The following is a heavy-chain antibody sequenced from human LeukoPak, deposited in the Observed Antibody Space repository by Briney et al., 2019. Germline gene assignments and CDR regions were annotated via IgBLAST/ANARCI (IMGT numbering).Heavy chain of an antibody. V-gene: IGHV3-23*01. CDR3: AKASAGSGRALYYYGMDV. CDR1: GFPFSSHA. J-gene: IGHJ6*04. Sequence: GGSLRLSCAASGFPFSSHAMTWVRQAPGKGLEWVSAISGSDGSTYYADSVRGRFTISRDNSKNTLYLQMNSLRAEDTAVYYCAKASAGSGRALYYYGMDVWGKGTTVTVSS. CDR2: ISGSDGST. D-gene: IGHD3-10*01.